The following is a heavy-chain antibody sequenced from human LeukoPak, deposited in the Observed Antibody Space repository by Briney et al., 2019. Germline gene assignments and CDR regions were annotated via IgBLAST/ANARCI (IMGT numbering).Heavy chain of an antibody. D-gene: IGHD1-26*01. CDR2: IDNDGSTT. J-gene: IGHJ4*02. CDR3: ARDAIVGVTSPNDY. CDR1: GFTFSSYW. Sequence: GGSLRLSCAASGFTFSSYWMHWVRQVPGKGLVWVSRIDNDGSTTSYADSVKGRFIISRDNAKNTLYLQMSSLRVEDTAVYYCARDAIVGVTSPNDYWGQGTLVTVSS. V-gene: IGHV3-74*01.